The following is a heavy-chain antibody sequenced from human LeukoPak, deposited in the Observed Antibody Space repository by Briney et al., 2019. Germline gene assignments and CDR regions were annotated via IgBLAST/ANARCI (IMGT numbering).Heavy chain of an antibody. Sequence: PSGTLSLTCAVSGGSISSSNWWSWVRQSPGKGLEWIGEIYHSGNTNYNPSLKSRVTISIDKSKSQFSLSLTSVTAADTAVYYCARQSPGFMIAGYFDYWGQGTLVTVSS. D-gene: IGHD3-16*01. V-gene: IGHV4-4*02. J-gene: IGHJ4*02. CDR3: ARQSPGFMIAGYFDY. CDR2: IYHSGNT. CDR1: GGSISSSNW.